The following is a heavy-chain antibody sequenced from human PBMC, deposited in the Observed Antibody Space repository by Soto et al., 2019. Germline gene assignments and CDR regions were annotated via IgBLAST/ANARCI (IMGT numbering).Heavy chain of an antibody. V-gene: IGHV4-59*01. Sequence: SETQSLTCTVSGGSISSYYWSWIRQPPGKGLERIGYIYYSGITNYNPSLKSRVTISVDTSKNQFSLKLSSVTAADTAVYYCARLGGCCGSTRCYGFYGMDVWGQGTTVTVSS. J-gene: IGHJ6*02. D-gene: IGHD2-2*01. CDR3: ARLGGCCGSTRCYGFYGMDV. CDR2: IYYSGIT. CDR1: GGSISSYY.